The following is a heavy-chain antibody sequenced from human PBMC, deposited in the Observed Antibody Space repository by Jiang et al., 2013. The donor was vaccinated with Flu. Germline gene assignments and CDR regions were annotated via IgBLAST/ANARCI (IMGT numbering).Heavy chain of an antibody. CDR2: IYYSGST. V-gene: IGHV4-59*01. CDR1: GGSISSYY. D-gene: IGHD3-3*01. Sequence: GLVKPSETLSLTCTVSGGSISSYYWSWIRQPPGKGLEWVGYIYYSGSTNYNPSLKSRVTISVDTSKNQFSLKLSSVTAADTAVYYCARVIFGVVIARGPNWFDPWGQGTLVTVS. CDR3: ARVIFGVVIARGPNWFDP. J-gene: IGHJ5*02.